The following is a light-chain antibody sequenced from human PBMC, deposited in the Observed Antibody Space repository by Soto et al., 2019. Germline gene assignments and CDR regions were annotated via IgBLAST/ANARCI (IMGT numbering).Light chain of an antibody. V-gene: IGKV1-5*03. Sequence: DIQMTQSPSTLSASVGDRVTITCRASQTINRWLAWHQQKPGKAPKLLIYEASNLETGVPSRSGGSGSGTEFTLIISSLQPDDFATYYCQQYDSYPWTFGQGTKVDNK. CDR2: EAS. CDR3: QQYDSYPWT. CDR1: QTINRW. J-gene: IGKJ1*01.